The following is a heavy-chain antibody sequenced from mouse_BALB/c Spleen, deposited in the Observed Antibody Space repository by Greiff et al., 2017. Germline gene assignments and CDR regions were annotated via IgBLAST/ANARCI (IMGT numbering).Heavy chain of an antibody. V-gene: IGHV1S137*01. CDR1: GYTFTDYA. CDR2: ISTYYGDA. CDR3: ARGGDGAMDY. J-gene: IGHJ4*01. Sequence: QVQLQQSGAELVRPGVSVKISCKGSGYTFTDYAMPWVKQSHAKSLEWIGVISTYYGDASYNQKFKGKATMTVDKSSSTAYMELARLTSEDSAIYYCARGGDGAMDYWGQGTSVTVSS.